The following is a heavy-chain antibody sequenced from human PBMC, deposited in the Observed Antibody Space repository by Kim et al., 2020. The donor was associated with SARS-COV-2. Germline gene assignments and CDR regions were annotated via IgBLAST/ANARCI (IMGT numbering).Heavy chain of an antibody. CDR2: ISSSGSTI. CDR1: GFTFSDYY. CDR3: ARESLEDIVVVVAAPGRAFDI. V-gene: IGHV3-11*04. J-gene: IGHJ3*02. Sequence: GGSLRLSCAASGFTFSDYYMSWIRQAPGKGLEWVSYISSSGSTIYYAVSVKGRFTISRDNAKNSLYLQMNSLRAEDTAVYYCARESLEDIVVVVAAPGRAFDIWGQGTMVTVSS. D-gene: IGHD2-15*01.